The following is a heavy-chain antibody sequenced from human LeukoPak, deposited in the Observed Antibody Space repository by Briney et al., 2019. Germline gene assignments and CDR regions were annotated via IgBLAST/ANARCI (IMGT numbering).Heavy chain of an antibody. V-gene: IGHV4-39*07. CDR1: GGSLSSSSYY. J-gene: IGHJ3*02. CDR2: IYYSGST. CDR3: ARRNVVMVSATLNDAFDI. D-gene: IGHD2-15*01. Sequence: PSETLSLTCTVSGGSLSSSSYYWGWIRQPPGKGLEWIGSIYYSGSTYYNPSLKSRVTISVDTSKNQFSLKLSSVTAADTAVYYCARRNVVMVSATLNDAFDIWGQGTLVTVSS.